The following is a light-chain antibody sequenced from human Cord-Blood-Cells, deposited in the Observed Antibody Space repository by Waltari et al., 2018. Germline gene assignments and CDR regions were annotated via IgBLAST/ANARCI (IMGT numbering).Light chain of an antibody. CDR2: GAS. CDR3: QQYNNWPPIT. V-gene: IGKV3D-15*01. J-gene: IGKJ5*01. Sequence: EIVMTQSPATLSVSPGERATLSCRASQSVSSKLAWYQQKPCQAPRLLIYGASTRATGIPASFSCSGSGTEFTLTISSLQSEDFAVYYCQQYNNWPPITFGQGTRLEIK. CDR1: QSVSSK.